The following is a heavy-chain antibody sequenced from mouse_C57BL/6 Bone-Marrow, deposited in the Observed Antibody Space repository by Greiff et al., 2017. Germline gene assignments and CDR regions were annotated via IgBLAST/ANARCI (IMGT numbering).Heavy chain of an antibody. D-gene: IGHD1-1*01. CDR2: INPYNGDT. CDR1: GYSFTGYF. Sequence: VQLQQSGPELVKPGDSVKISCKASGYSFTGYFMNWVMQSHGKSLEWIGRINPYNGDTFYNQKFKGKATLTVDKSSSTAHMELRSLTSEDSAVYYCARGGLYYGSPRGVGYCDGGGGGATLAV. CDR3: ARGGLYYGSPRGVGYCDG. J-gene: IGHJ2*01. V-gene: IGHV1-20*01.